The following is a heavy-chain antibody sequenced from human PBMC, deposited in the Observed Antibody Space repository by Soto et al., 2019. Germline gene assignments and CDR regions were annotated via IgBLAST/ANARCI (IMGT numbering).Heavy chain of an antibody. CDR1: GFSFSNYA. Sequence: EVQLLESGGGLVQPGGSLRLSCEASGFSFSNYALSWVRQSPGKGLEWVSTFSAGGGAYYADSVKGRFTIAKDPSKNTLHLQASSLRAEDTAVYYCAKESMPEHYGDTLFDYWGQGTRVTVSS. D-gene: IGHD4-17*01. J-gene: IGHJ4*02. CDR2: FSAGGGA. CDR3: AKESMPEHYGDTLFDY. V-gene: IGHV3-23*01.